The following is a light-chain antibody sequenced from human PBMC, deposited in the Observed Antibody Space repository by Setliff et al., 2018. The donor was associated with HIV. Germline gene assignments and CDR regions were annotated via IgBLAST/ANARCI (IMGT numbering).Light chain of an antibody. V-gene: IGLV1-40*01. J-gene: IGLJ1*01. Sequence: QSALTQPPSVSGAPGQRVTISCTGSSSNIGPGYDVHWYQQVPGTAPKLLIYGNSNRPSGVPERFSASKSGTSASLTITGLQAEDEGDYYCQSYDSTLSGFDVFGTGTKVTVL. CDR2: GNS. CDR1: SSNIGPGYD. CDR3: QSYDSTLSGFDV.